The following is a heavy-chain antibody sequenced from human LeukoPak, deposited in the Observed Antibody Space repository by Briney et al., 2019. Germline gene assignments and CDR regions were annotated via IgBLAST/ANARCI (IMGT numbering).Heavy chain of an antibody. CDR3: ARKLRGYSYVDY. Sequence: SETLSLTCNVSGGSISSYYWSWIRQPPGKGLEWIGYIYYSGSTNYNPSLKSRVTISVDTSKNQFSLKLSSVTAADTAVYYCARKLRGYSYVDYWGQGTLVTVSS. J-gene: IGHJ4*02. D-gene: IGHD5-18*01. CDR2: IYYSGST. V-gene: IGHV4-59*01. CDR1: GGSISSYY.